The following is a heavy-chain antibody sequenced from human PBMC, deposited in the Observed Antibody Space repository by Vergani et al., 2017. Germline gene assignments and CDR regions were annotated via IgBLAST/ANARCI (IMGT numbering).Heavy chain of an antibody. CDR2: IKSKTDGGTT. V-gene: IGHV3-15*01. CDR1: GFTFSNAW. Sequence: EVQLVESGGGLVKPGGSLRLSCAASGFTFSNAWMSWVRQAPGTGLEWVGRIKSKTDGGTTDYAAPVKGRFTISRDDSKNTLYLQMNSLKTEDTAVYYCTRGGYDTAMVTPYYYYGMDVWGQGTTVTVSS. CDR3: TRGGYDTAMVTPYYYYGMDV. J-gene: IGHJ6*02. D-gene: IGHD5-18*01.